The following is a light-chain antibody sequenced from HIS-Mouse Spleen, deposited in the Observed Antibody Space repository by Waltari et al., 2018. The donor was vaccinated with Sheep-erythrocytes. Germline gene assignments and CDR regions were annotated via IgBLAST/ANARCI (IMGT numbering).Light chain of an antibody. CDR3: QQANSFPIT. CDR2: AAS. V-gene: IGKV1-12*01. J-gene: IGKJ5*01. CDR1: QGIISW. Sequence: DIQMTQSPSSVSASVGDRVTITCRASQGIISWLAWYQQKPGKAPKLLIYAASSLQSGVPSRFSGSGYGTDFTLTISSLQPEDFATYYCQQANSFPITFGQGTRLEIK.